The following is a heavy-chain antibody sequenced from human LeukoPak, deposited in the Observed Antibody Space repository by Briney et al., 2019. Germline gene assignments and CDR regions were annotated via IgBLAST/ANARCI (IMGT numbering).Heavy chain of an antibody. Sequence: GGSLRLSCAASGFTFSNAWMSWVRQAPGKGLEWVGRIKSKTDGGTTDYAAPVKGRFTISRDDSKNTLYLQMNSLKTEDTAVYYCTTPGYGYGTEDDYWGQGTLVTVSS. CDR3: TTPGYGYGTEDDY. D-gene: IGHD5-18*01. CDR1: GFTFSNAW. V-gene: IGHV3-15*01. J-gene: IGHJ4*02. CDR2: IKSKTDGGTT.